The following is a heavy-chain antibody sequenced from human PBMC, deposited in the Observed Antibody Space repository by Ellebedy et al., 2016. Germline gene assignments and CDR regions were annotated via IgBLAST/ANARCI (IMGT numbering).Heavy chain of an antibody. CDR2: ISSTSGNI. CDR1: GFTFSSYG. V-gene: IGHV3-48*01. J-gene: IGHJ2*01. CDR3: ARDRITGVGMWYFDL. D-gene: IGHD1-14*01. Sequence: GESLKISCAASGFTFSSYGMNWVRQAPGRGLEWVSYISSTSGNIQYTDSVKGRFTISRDNSKNTLYLQMNSLRVEDTAIYYCARDRITGVGMWYFDLWGRGTLVTVSS.